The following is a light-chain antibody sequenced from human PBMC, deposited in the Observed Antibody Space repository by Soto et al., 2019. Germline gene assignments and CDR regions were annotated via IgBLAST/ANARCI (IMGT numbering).Light chain of an antibody. J-gene: IGKJ4*01. CDR1: QSVSTNNKTY. V-gene: IGKV4-1*01. CDR2: WAS. Sequence: DIVMTQSPDSLAVSLGEMATINCKSSQSVSTNNKTYLAWYQLKPGQPPKLLIDWASTRESGVPDRFTGSGSGTDFSLTISSLQAEDVAVDYCQEYSRPPVTFGGGTKVEIK. CDR3: QEYSRPPVT.